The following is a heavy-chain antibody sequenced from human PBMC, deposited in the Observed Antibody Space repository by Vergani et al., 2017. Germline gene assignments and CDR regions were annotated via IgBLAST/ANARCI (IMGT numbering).Heavy chain of an antibody. J-gene: IGHJ4*02. CDR1: GFTFSSYS. V-gene: IGHV3-21*01. CDR2: ISSSSSYI. CDR3: ARIGPLYGDYVDY. D-gene: IGHD4-17*01. Sequence: AASGFTFSSYSMNWVRQAPGKGLEWVSSISSSSSYIYYADSVKGRFTISRDNAKNSLYLQMNSLRAEDTAVYYCARIGPLYGDYVDYWGQGTLVTVSS.